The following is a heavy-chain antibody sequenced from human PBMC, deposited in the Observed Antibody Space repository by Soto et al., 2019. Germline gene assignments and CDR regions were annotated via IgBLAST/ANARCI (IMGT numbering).Heavy chain of an antibody. CDR2: ISGSGGST. CDR3: AKVGWFGELVWYYFDY. D-gene: IGHD3-10*01. Sequence: EVQLLESGGGLVQPGGSLRLSCAASGFTFSSYAMSWVRQAPGKGLEWVSAISGSGGSTYYADSVKGRFTISRDNSKNTLYLQMNSLRAEDTAVYYCAKVGWFGELVWYYFDYWGQGTLVTVSS. J-gene: IGHJ4*02. CDR1: GFTFSSYA. V-gene: IGHV3-23*01.